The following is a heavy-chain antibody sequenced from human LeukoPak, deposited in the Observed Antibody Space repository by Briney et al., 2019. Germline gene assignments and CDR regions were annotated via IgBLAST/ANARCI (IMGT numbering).Heavy chain of an antibody. D-gene: IGHD4-17*01. CDR3: ARDEPTVTTGPPVGS. Sequence: GGSLRLSCTGSGFTFGDFAVSWVRQAPGKGLGWSSVINGYGTTTNYADSVKGRFTISRDNAKNTLYLQMNSLRVEDTAVYYCARDEPTVTTGPPVGSWCQGTLVTVSS. CDR1: GFTFGDFA. CDR2: INGYGTTT. J-gene: IGHJ4*02. V-gene: IGHV3-74*01.